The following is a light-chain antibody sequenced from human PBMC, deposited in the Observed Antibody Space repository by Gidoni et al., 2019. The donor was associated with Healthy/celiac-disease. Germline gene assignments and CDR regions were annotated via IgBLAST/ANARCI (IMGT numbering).Light chain of an antibody. CDR2: DNN. Sequence: QSVLTQPPSVYAAPGQKGTISCSGSRSNIGNNYVSWYQQLPGTAPKLLIYDNNKRPSVIPDRFSGSKSGTSATLGITGLQTGDEADYYCGTWDSSLSAVVFGGGTKLTVL. CDR1: RSNIGNNY. V-gene: IGLV1-51*01. J-gene: IGLJ2*01. CDR3: GTWDSSLSAVV.